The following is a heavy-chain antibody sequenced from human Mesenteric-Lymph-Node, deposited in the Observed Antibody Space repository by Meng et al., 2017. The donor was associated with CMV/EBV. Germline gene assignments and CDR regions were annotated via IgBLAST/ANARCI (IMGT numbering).Heavy chain of an antibody. J-gene: IGHJ4*02. V-gene: IGHV1-24*01. CDR1: GHTLTELS. Sequence: CKVSGHTLTELSMHWVRQAPGKGLDWMGGFNPEDGKTIYAHKFRGRVTMTGDTSTDTTYMELSSLTSEDTAVYYCVRNEALTGRFDKWGQGTLVTVSS. D-gene: IGHD3-9*01. CDR2: FNPEDGKT. CDR3: VRNEALTGRFDK.